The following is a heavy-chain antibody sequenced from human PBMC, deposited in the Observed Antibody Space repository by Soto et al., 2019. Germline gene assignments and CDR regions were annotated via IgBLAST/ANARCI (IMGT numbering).Heavy chain of an antibody. CDR2: INPKTGVT. J-gene: IGHJ6*02. CDR3: AREDIXVEPAAPRAFYYYLLDV. D-gene: IGHD2-2*01. V-gene: IGHV1-2*06. CDR1: GYTFTGYY. Sequence: ASVKVSCKASGYTFTGYYIHWVRQAPGQGLEWMGRINPKTGVTNYSQKFQVRVTMTRDTSVSTAYMELSRLKSDDTAVYFCAREDIXVEPAAPRAFYYYLLDVWGQGTTVTVSS.